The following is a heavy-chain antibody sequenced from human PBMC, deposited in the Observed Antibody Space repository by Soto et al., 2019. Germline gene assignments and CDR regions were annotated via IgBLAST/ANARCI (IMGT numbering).Heavy chain of an antibody. Sequence: EVQLVESGGGLAQPGGSLRLSCAASGFTLSGYAMAWVCQAPGKGLEYVSGISTNGVGTYYANSVHGRFTFSRDNSKNTVYRQMDSLRPEVMAVYYCASLARPDFHYVDVWGKVTRVTISS. CDR1: GFTLSGYA. CDR2: ISTNGVGT. CDR3: ASLARPDFHYVDV. J-gene: IGHJ6*03. D-gene: IGHD6-6*01. V-gene: IGHV3-64*01.